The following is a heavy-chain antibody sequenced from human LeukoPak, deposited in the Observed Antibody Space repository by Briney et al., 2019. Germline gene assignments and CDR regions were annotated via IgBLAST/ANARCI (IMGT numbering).Heavy chain of an antibody. CDR2: FSYTGST. V-gene: IGHV4-30-4*01. CDR3: ARALNGYFYAFDS. CDR1: GRSISSGEYY. J-gene: IGHJ4*02. Sequence: TSQTLSLTCTVSGRSISSGEYYWSWIRQPPGKGLEWIGYFSYTGSTYYNPSVKSRVSISVDTSKNQFSLKLTSVTAADTAVYYCARALNGYFYAFDSWGQGTLVTVSS. D-gene: IGHD2/OR15-2a*01.